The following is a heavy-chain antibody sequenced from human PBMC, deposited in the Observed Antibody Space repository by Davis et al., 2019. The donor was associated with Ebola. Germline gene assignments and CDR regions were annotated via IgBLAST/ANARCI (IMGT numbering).Heavy chain of an antibody. V-gene: IGHV3-21*04. D-gene: IGHD2-15*01. CDR3: ARLGDRYCSGGSCYPHYFDY. J-gene: IGHJ4*02. Sequence: GGSLRLSCAASGFTFSSYSMNWVRQAPGKGLEWVSSISSSSSYIYYADSVKGRFTISRDNSKNTLYLQMNSLRAEDTAVYYCARLGDRYCSGGSCYPHYFDYWGQGTLVTVSS. CDR2: ISSSSSYI. CDR1: GFTFSSYS.